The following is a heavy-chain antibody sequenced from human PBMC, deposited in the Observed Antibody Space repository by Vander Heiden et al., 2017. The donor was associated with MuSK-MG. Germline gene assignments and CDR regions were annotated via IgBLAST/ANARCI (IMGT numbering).Heavy chain of an antibody. CDR2: IRNTAYAGTT. V-gene: IGHV3-49*03. CDR1: GFTFGDYG. Sequence: EVHLVESGGGLVQPGRSLRLCCTASGFTFGDYGMSWIRQAPGKGLEWVAFIRNTAYAGTTENAAAVRGRFTISRDNSRSIACLKMKSMKMEDTAVYYFTRAGGTIHYFDNWAQGTLVTISS. D-gene: IGHD1-26*01. J-gene: IGHJ4*02. CDR3: TRAGGTIHYFDN.